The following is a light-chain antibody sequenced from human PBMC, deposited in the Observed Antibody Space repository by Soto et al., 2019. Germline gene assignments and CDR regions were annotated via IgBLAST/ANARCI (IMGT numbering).Light chain of an antibody. CDR1: QSVRNNY. Sequence: EVVLTQSPGTLSLSPGERATLSCRASQSVRNNYFAWYQQKPGQAPRLLIFGSSDRATGIPDRFSGSGSGTDFTLTISRLEPDDFAVYYCQQYGSSPPYTFGQGTKLEIK. CDR3: QQYGSSPPYT. J-gene: IGKJ2*01. V-gene: IGKV3-20*01. CDR2: GSS.